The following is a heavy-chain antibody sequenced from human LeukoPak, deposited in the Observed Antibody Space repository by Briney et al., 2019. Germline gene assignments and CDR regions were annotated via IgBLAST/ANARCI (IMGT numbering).Heavy chain of an antibody. CDR2: IHPSGST. V-gene: IGHV4-4*07. CDR3: ARGWGGYGGKRSYYYYGMDV. CDR1: GDSISSYY. J-gene: IGHJ6*02. D-gene: IGHD4-23*01. Sequence: SETLSLTCTVSGDSISSYYWSWIRQPAGKGLEWIGRIHPSGSTNYNPSLKSRLTLSVDTSKNQFSLKLSSVTAADTAVYYCARGWGGYGGKRSYYYYGMDVWGQGTTVTVSS.